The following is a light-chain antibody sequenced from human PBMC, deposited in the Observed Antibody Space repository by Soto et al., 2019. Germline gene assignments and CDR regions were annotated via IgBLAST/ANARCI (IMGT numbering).Light chain of an antibody. CDR2: DAS. CDR3: QQSFMRHDT. V-gene: IGKV1-39*01. CDR1: QTTFKY. J-gene: IGKJ5*01. Sequence: IQMAQSPSYLSASIDDRVTITCRASQTTFKYFNSYQQRPGKAPNLLIYDASSLQSGVPSRFSGSGSGKDYALTISSLQPEDFATCYCQQSFMRHDTFGQGTRLEIK.